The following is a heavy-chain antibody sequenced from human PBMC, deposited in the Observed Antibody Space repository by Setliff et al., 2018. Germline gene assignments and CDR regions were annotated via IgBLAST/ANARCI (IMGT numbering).Heavy chain of an antibody. Sequence: LRLSCVASGFSFRNCWVSWVRQAPGKGLEWVASINPEGSARYYVDSVKGRFTISRDNAKNSMSLQMSSLRSEDTALYYCLGAGTCSYWGQGTLVTVSS. V-gene: IGHV3-7*01. J-gene: IGHJ4*02. CDR3: LGAGTCSY. CDR1: GFSFRNCW. CDR2: INPEGSAR. D-gene: IGHD3-10*02.